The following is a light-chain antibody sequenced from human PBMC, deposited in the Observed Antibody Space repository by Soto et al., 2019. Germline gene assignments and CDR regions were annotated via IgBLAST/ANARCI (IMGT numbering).Light chain of an antibody. CDR2: DAS. V-gene: IGKV3-11*01. CDR3: QHYVTSLTT. J-gene: IGKJ1*01. CDR1: QSVSSY. Sequence: EIVLTHSPATLSLSPGEIATLSCRASQSVSSYLAWYQQKPGQAPRLLIYDASNRATGIPARFSGSGSGTDFTHTISSLEPEDFAVYYCQHYVTSLTTFGQGTKVDIK.